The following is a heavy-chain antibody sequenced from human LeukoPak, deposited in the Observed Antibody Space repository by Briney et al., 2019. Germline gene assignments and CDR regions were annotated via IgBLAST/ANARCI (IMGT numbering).Heavy chain of an antibody. D-gene: IGHD3-16*02. CDR1: GFTFSSYS. J-gene: IGHJ4*02. Sequence: PGGSLRLSCAASGFTFSSYSMNWVRQAPGKGLEWVANIKQDGSEKFYVDSVKGRFTISRDNAKNSLYLQMNSLRAEDTAVYYCASDYVWGSYRFEYWGQGTLVTVSS. CDR2: IKQDGSEK. V-gene: IGHV3-7*01. CDR3: ASDYVWGSYRFEY.